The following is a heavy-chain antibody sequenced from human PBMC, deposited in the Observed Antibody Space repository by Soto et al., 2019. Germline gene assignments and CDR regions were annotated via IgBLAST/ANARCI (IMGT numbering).Heavy chain of an antibody. D-gene: IGHD3-10*01. CDR1: GGSISSSSYY. J-gene: IGHJ3*02. Sequence: SETLSLTCTVSGGSISSSSYYWGLIRQPPGKGLEWIGSIYYSGSTYYNPSLKSRVTISVDTSKNQFSLKLSSVTAADTAVYYCAKGGSGSYSNAFDIWGQGTMVTVSS. CDR3: AKGGSGSYSNAFDI. CDR2: IYYSGST. V-gene: IGHV4-39*01.